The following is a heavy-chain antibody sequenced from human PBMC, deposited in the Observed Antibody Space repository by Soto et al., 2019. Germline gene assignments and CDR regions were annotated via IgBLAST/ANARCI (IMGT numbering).Heavy chain of an antibody. V-gene: IGHV1-69*13. J-gene: IGHJ1*01. CDR1: GGTFSSYA. CDR3: ARVFSGYSTGPLGY. CDR2: IIPIFGTA. Sequence: SVKVSCKASGGTFSSYAISWVRQAPGQGLEWMGGIIPIFGTANYAQKFQGRVTITADESTSTAYMELSSLRSEDTAVYYCARVFSGYSTGPLGYWGQGTLVTVSS. D-gene: IGHD6-19*01.